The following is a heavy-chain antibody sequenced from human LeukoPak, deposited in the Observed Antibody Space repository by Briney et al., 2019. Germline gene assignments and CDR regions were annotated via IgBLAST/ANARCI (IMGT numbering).Heavy chain of an antibody. CDR1: GYTFISYR. D-gene: IGHD4-17*01. Sequence: GASVNVSFKPSGYTFISYRISWVRQAPGQGREWMGWISAYNGNTNYAQKLQGRVTMTTDTSTRTAYMELRSLRSDDTAVYYCAVLDYGDFYFLAYWGQGTLVTVSS. CDR2: ISAYNGNT. J-gene: IGHJ4*02. CDR3: AVLDYGDFYFLAY. V-gene: IGHV1-18*01.